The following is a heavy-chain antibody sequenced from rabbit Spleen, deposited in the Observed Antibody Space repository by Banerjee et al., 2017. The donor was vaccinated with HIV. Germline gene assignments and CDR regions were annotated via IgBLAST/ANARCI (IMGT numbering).Heavy chain of an antibody. Sequence: QLKETGGGLVQPGGSLTLSCKASGFDFSSYYMSWVRQAPGKGLEWIGIIYVGKGSTDYASWVNGRFTISSDNAQNTVDLQMNSLTAADTATYFCARTGYDSSGWGVWSHFTLWGQGTLVTV. V-gene: IGHV1S7*01. J-gene: IGHJ4*01. CDR2: IYVGKGST. D-gene: IGHD4-1*01. CDR3: ARTGYDSSGWGVWSHFTL. CDR1: GFDFSSYY.